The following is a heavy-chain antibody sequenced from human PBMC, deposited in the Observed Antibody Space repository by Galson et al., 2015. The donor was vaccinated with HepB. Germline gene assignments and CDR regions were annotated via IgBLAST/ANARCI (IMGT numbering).Heavy chain of an antibody. J-gene: IGHJ6*02. CDR2: INSDGSST. V-gene: IGHV3-74*01. CDR1: GFTFSSYW. Sequence: SLRLSCAASGFTFSSYWMHWVRQAPGKGLVWVSRINSDGSSTSYADSVKGRFTISRDNAKNTLYLQMNSLRAEDTAVYYCACIADHCGMDVWGQGTTVTVSS. CDR3: ACIADHCGMDV. D-gene: IGHD6-13*01.